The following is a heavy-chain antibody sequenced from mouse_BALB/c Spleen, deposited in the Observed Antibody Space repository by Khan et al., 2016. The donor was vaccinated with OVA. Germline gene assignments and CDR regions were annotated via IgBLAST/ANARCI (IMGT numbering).Heavy chain of an antibody. V-gene: IGHV9-3-1*01. D-gene: IGHD2-10*01. CDR2: INTYTGEP. CDR3: ARPPYFSFVRDN. J-gene: IGHJ4*01. CDR1: GHTFTKFG. Sequence: QIQLVQSGPELKRPGETVKISCKASGHTFTKFGMNWVKQAPGKGLKWMGWINTYTGEPTYADDFNGRFAFSLETSANTAYLQINDLKNEDTATYFCARPPYFSFVRDNGGQGTSCPVSS.